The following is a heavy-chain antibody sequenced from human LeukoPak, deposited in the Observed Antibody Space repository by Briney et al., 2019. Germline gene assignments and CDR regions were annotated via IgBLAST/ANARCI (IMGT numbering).Heavy chain of an antibody. Sequence: GGSLRLSCAASGFTFSSYAMSWVRQAPGKGLEWVSAISGSGGSTYYADSVKGRFTISRDNSKNTLYLQMNSLRAEDTAVYYCAKTRSLQLRYYLDYWGQGTLVTVSS. CDR2: ISGSGGST. V-gene: IGHV3-23*01. CDR1: GFTFSSYA. J-gene: IGHJ4*02. D-gene: IGHD5-18*01. CDR3: AKTRSLQLRYYLDY.